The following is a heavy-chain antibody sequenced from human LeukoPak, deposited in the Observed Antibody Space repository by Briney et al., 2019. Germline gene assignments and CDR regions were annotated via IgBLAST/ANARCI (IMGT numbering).Heavy chain of an antibody. D-gene: IGHD6-19*01. V-gene: IGHV3-23*01. Sequence: QTGGSLRLSCAASGFTFSNYVMDWVRQAPGKGLDWVSSIGVSGRTSYPDSVKGRFTISRDNSKNTLYLQMSSLRAEDTAIYYCAKVASGADYWGQGSLVTVSS. CDR1: GFTFSNYV. J-gene: IGHJ4*02. CDR2: IGVSGRT. CDR3: AKVASGADY.